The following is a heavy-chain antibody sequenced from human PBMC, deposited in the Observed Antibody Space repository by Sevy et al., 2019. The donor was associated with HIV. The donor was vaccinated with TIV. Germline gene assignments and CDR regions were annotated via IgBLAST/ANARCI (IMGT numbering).Heavy chain of an antibody. CDR3: ARLRRDYSGYLHWFDP. Sequence: SETLSLTCAVSAGSITSYYWSWIRQPPGKGLEWIGYIYYSGSTNYNPSLKSRVTISVDTSKNQFSLKLTSVAAADTAIYYWARLRRDYSGYLHWFDPWGQGTLVTVSS. V-gene: IGHV4-59*12. D-gene: IGHD3-22*01. CDR2: IYYSGST. J-gene: IGHJ5*02. CDR1: AGSITSYY.